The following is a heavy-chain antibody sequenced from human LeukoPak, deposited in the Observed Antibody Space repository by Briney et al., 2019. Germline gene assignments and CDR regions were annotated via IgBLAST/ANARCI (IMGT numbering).Heavy chain of an antibody. D-gene: IGHD2-15*01. CDR1: GFTFSIYA. J-gene: IGHJ4*02. CDR3: ARDGGDCSGDSCYVDY. CDR2: ISGSGGST. V-gene: IGHV3-23*01. Sequence: GGSLRLSCAASGFTFSIYAMSWVRQARGKGLEGGSAISGSGGSTYYADSVKGRFTISRDNAKNSLYLQMNSLRAEDTALYYCARDGGDCSGDSCYVDYWGQGTLVTVSS.